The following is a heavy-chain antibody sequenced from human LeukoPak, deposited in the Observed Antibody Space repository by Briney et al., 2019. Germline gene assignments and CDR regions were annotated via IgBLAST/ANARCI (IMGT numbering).Heavy chain of an antibody. V-gene: IGHV4-39*01. Sequence: PSETLSLTCTVSGGSISSSSYYWGWIRQPPGKGLEWIGSIYYSGSTYYNPSLKSRVTISVDTSKNPFSLKLSSVTAADTAVYYCATYPSVDRLRPLDNWFDPWGQGTLVTVSS. CDR1: GGSISSSSYY. CDR2: IYYSGST. CDR3: ATYPSVDRLRPLDNWFDP. D-gene: IGHD3-22*01. J-gene: IGHJ5*02.